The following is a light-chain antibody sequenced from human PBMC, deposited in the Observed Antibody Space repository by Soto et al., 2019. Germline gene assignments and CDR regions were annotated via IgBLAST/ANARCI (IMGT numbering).Light chain of an antibody. CDR2: DAS. Sequence: EIVLTQSPGTLSLSPGERATLSCRASQSVASSHLAWYRQKPGQTPRLLIYDASSRATGIPDRFTGSGSGTYLSLTISSLENEDSEVYYCQQYSTTPRTFGPGTKV. CDR1: QSVASSH. J-gene: IGKJ1*01. V-gene: IGKV3-20*01. CDR3: QQYSTTPRT.